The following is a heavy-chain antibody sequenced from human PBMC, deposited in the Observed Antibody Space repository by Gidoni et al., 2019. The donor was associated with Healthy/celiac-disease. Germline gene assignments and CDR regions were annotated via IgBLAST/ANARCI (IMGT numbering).Heavy chain of an antibody. D-gene: IGHD3-3*01. V-gene: IGHV4-30-2*01. J-gene: IGHJ5*02. CDR1: GGSISSGGYS. CDR3: ARARYDFWSGYSSYNWFDP. Sequence: QLQLQASGSGLVKPSQTLSLTCAVSGGSISSGGYSWSWIRQPPGKGLEWIGYIYHSGSTYYNPSLKSLVTISVDRSKNQFSLKLSSVTAADTAVYYCARARYDFWSGYSSYNWFDPWGQGTLVTVSS. CDR2: IYHSGST.